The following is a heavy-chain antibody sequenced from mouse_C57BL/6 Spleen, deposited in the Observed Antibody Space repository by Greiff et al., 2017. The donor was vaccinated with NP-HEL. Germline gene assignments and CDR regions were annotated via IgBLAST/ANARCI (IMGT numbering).Heavy chain of an antibody. V-gene: IGHV2-2*01. D-gene: IGHD1-1*01. CDR1: GFSLTSYG. J-gene: IGHJ4*01. CDR2: IWSGGST. Sequence: VKLMESGPGLVQPSQSLSITCTVSGFSLTSYGVHWVRQSPGKGLEWLGVIWSGGSTDYNAAFISRLSISKDNSKSQVFFKMNSLQADDTAIYYCARITTVYYAMDYWGQGTSVTVSS. CDR3: ARITTVYYAMDY.